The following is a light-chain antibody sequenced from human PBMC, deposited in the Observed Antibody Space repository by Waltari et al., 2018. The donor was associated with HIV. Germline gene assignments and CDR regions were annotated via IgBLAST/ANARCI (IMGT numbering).Light chain of an antibody. J-gene: IGLJ1*01. CDR1: NSNVGSKP. CDR3: VAWDDSLSGYV. V-gene: IGLV1-47*01. Sequence: QSVLTQPPSASGTLGQRVTISCPGSNSNVGSKPDYWFQQVPGTAPKLLIYRDYQRRSGIPDRFSGSKSGASASLTISGLRSEDEADYYCVAWDDSLSGYVFGTGTKVSVL. CDR2: RDY.